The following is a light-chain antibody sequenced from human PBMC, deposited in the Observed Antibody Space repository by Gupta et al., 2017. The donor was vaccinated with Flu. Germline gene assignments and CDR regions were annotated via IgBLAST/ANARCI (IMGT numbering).Light chain of an antibody. Sequence: DIVLTQSPGTLSLSPGERATLSCRASQSVSSNYLIWYQQKPGQAPRLLIYGASSRATGIPDRFSGSGSGTDFTLTISRLEPEDFAVYYCQQYGSSPLTFGGGTKVEIK. CDR2: GAS. J-gene: IGKJ4*01. CDR1: QSVSSNY. CDR3: QQYGSSPLT. V-gene: IGKV3-20*01.